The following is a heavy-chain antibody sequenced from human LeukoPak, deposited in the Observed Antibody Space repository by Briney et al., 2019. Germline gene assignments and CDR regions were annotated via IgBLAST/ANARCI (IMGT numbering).Heavy chain of an antibody. V-gene: IGHV3-30*18. D-gene: IGHD6-19*01. CDR3: AKGLGGSSGWFYFDY. J-gene: IGHJ4*02. CDR1: GFTFRDYQ. CDR2: ISHEGSLK. Sequence: HSGGSLRLSCEGSGFTFRDYQMSWIRQAPGKGLEWVAVISHEGSLKYYADSVRGRFTISRDNSKNTLYLQMNSLRAEDTAVYYCAKGLGGSSGWFYFDYWGQGALVTVSS.